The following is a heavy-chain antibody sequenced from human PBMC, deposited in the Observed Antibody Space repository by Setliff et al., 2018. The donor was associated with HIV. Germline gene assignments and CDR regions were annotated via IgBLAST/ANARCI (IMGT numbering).Heavy chain of an antibody. Sequence: ASVKVSCKASGGTFSSYVISWVRQAPGQGLEWMGIINPSGGSTSYAQKFQGRVTMTRDTSTSTVYMELSSLRSEDTAVYYCARSGRETDLYGLYGVHYFDYWGQGTLVTVSS. CDR1: GGTFSSYV. J-gene: IGHJ4*02. CDR3: ARSGRETDLYGLYGVHYFDY. D-gene: IGHD4-17*01. V-gene: IGHV1-46*01. CDR2: INPSGGST.